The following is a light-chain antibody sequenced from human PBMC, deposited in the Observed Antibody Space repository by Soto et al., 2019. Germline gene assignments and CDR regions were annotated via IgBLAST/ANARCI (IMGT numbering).Light chain of an antibody. CDR1: SGDVGGYNY. CDR2: AVT. V-gene: IGLV2-8*01. Sequence: QSVLTQPPSASGSPGQSVTISCTGTSGDVGGYNYVSWYQQYPGKAPKLILYAVTQRPSGVPDRFSGSKSGNTASLTVSGLQADDEADYYCSSYAGWINWVFGGGTKVTVL. J-gene: IGLJ3*02. CDR3: SSYAGWINWV.